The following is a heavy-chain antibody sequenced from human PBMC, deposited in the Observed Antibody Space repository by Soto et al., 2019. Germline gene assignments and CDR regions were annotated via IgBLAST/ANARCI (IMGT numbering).Heavy chain of an antibody. J-gene: IGHJ6*02. V-gene: IGHV3-23*01. Sequence: GSLRLSCVASGFTFSSYAMIWVRQAPGKGLEWVSAISGSGGVTYYPDSVKGRFTISRDNSRNTLYLQTNSLRAEDTAVYFCAKLGFVTVSYYGLDVWGQGTTVTVSS. D-gene: IGHD2-8*01. CDR2: ISGSGGVT. CDR3: AKLGFVTVSYYGLDV. CDR1: GFTFSSYA.